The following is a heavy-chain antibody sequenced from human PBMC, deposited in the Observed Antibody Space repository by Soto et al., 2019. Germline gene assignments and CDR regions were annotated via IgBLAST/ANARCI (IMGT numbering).Heavy chain of an antibody. CDR3: ARGRYGDY. V-gene: IGHV1-18*01. Sequence: QVHLVQSGAEVKKPGASVKVSCKGSGYDFTTYGITWVRQAPGQGLEWMAWISAHNGNSDYAQKLQGRVTVTRDTATRTACMELRSLRSDDTAVYYCARGRYGDYWGQGALVTVS. J-gene: IGHJ4*02. CDR2: ISAHNGNS. CDR1: GYDFTTYG. D-gene: IGHD1-1*01.